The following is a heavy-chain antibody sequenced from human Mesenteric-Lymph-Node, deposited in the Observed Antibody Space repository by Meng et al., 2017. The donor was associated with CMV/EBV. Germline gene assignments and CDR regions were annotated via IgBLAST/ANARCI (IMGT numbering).Heavy chain of an antibody. CDR2: ISWNSGTI. Sequence: GGSLRLSCAASGFIFDDYAMHWVRQAPGKGLEWVSGISWNSGTIVYANSVKGRFTISRDNAKNSLYLQMNSLRAEDTALYYCVKGGEYTGSHYGGLIGYFDHWGQGTLVTVSS. D-gene: IGHD1-26*01. J-gene: IGHJ1*01. CDR1: GFIFDDYA. CDR3: VKGGEYTGSHYGGLIGYFDH. V-gene: IGHV3-9*01.